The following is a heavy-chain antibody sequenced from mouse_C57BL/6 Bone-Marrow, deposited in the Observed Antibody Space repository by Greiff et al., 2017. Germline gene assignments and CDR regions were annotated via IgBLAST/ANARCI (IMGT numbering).Heavy chain of an antibody. CDR1: GFTFTSYA. D-gene: IGHD1-1*01. Sequence: EVKLVESGGGLVKPGGSLKLSCAASGFTFTSYAMSWVRQTPEQRLEWVATISDGGSYTYYPDHVKGRFTLSRDNAKNNLYLQMSHLKSENTAMYDCAREHCDGSSFFDYWGQGTTRTVSS. J-gene: IGHJ2*01. V-gene: IGHV5-4*01. CDR3: AREHCDGSSFFDY. CDR2: ISDGGSYT.